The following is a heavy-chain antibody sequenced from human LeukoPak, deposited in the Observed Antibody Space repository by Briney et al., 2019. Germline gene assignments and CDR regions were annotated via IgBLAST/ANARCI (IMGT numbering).Heavy chain of an antibody. Sequence: SETLSLTCTVSGGSISSSSYYWGWIRQPPGKGLEWIGSIYYSGSTYYNPSLKSRVTISVDTSKNQFSLKLSSVTAADTAVYYCATTADSYYYDSSGYHPTAFDIWGQGTMVTVSS. J-gene: IGHJ3*02. V-gene: IGHV4-39*07. CDR2: IYYSGST. CDR3: ATTADSYYYDSSGYHPTAFDI. CDR1: GGSISSSSYY. D-gene: IGHD3-22*01.